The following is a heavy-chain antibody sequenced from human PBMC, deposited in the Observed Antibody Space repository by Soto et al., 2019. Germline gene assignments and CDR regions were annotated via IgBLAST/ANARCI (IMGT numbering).Heavy chain of an antibody. CDR2: ITSSSTTI. CDR1: GFTFSTYS. CDR3: ARRSI. Sequence: EVQLVESGGGLVQPGGSLRLSCAASGFTFSTYSMSGVRQAPGKGLEWISYITSSSTTIYYADSVKGRFTISRDNAKNSLYLQMNSLRDEETAVYYCARRSIWGQGTMVTVSS. V-gene: IGHV3-48*02. J-gene: IGHJ3*02.